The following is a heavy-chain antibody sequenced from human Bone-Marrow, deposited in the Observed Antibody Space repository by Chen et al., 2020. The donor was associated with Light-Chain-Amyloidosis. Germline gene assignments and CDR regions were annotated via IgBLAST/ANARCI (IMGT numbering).Heavy chain of an antibody. V-gene: IGHV3-30*04. CDR3: AEDLNYYGGLFDY. CDR2: ISPDGRNE. Sequence: QVHLVESGGGVVQPGRSLTLSCAASRFTFNTYAMHWVRQAPGKGLEWVAVISPDGRNENCADSVKGRFTISRDNSKSTLFLQMNSLRAEDTAVYYCAEDLNYYGGLFDYWGQGALVTVSS. D-gene: IGHD3-22*01. CDR1: RFTFNTYA. J-gene: IGHJ4*02.